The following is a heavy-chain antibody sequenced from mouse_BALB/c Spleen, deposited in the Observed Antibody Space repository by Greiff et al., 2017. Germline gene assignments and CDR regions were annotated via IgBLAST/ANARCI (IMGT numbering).Heavy chain of an antibody. Sequence: QVQLQQSGPELVKPGASVKISCKASGYSFTSYYIHWVKQRPGQGLEWIGWIFPGSGNTKYNEKFKGKATLTADTSSSTAYMQLSSLTSEDSAVYFCANYRYDEYYFDYWGQGTTLTVSS. CDR1: GYSFTSYY. CDR2: IFPGSGNT. CDR3: ANYRYDEYYFDY. D-gene: IGHD2-14*01. J-gene: IGHJ2*01. V-gene: IGHV1-66*01.